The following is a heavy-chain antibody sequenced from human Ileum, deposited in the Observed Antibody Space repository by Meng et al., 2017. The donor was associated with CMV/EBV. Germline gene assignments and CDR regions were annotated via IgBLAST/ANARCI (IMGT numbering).Heavy chain of an antibody. D-gene: IGHD6-6*01. CDR1: GGTFSSYA. J-gene: IGHJ6*02. Sequence: SVKVSCKASGGTFSSYAISWVRQAPGQGLEWMGGIIPIFGTANYAQKFQGRVTITTDESTSTAYMELSSLRSEDTAVYYCARPAARPRDTDYYYYGMDGWGQGTTVTVSS. CDR2: IIPIFGTA. CDR3: ARPAARPRDTDYYYYGMDG. V-gene: IGHV1-69*05.